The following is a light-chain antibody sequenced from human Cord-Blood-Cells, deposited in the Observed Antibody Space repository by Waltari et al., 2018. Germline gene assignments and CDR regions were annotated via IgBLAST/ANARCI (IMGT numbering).Light chain of an antibody. CDR3: QQYNNWPPLT. CDR2: GAS. CDR1: QSVSSN. V-gene: IGKV3-15*01. J-gene: IGKJ4*01. Sequence: EIVMTQSPATMSVSQRERAPLPCRASQSVSSNLAWYQQKPGQAPRLLIYGASTRATGIPARFSGSGSGTEFTLTISSLQSEDFAVYYCQQYNNWPPLTFGGGTKVEIK.